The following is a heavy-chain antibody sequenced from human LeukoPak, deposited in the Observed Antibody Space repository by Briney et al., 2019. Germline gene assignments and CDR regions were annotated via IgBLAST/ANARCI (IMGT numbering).Heavy chain of an antibody. CDR1: GFTVSSNY. CDR2: IYSGGST. D-gene: IGHD6-13*01. CDR3: AREIYDLGSGSSWYGESYYYGMDV. Sequence: PGGSLRLSCAASGFTVSSNYMSWVRQAPGKGLEWVSVIYSGGSTYYADSVKGRFTISRHNYKNTLYLQMNSLRAEDTAVYYCAREIYDLGSGSSWYGESYYYGMDVWGQGTTVTVSS. V-gene: IGHV3-53*04. J-gene: IGHJ6*02.